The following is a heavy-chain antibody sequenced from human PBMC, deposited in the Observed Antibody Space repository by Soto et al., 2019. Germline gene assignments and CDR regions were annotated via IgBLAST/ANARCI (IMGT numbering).Heavy chain of an antibody. Sequence: QVQLVESGGGVVQPGRSLRLSCAASGFTFSSYGMHWVRQAPGKGLERVAVIWYDGSNKYYADSVKGRFTISRDNSKNTLYLQMNSLRAEDTAVYYCARDRITYYDILTGYSKGYFDYWGQGTLVTVSS. D-gene: IGHD3-9*01. V-gene: IGHV3-33*01. CDR3: ARDRITYYDILTGYSKGYFDY. J-gene: IGHJ4*02. CDR2: IWYDGSNK. CDR1: GFTFSSYG.